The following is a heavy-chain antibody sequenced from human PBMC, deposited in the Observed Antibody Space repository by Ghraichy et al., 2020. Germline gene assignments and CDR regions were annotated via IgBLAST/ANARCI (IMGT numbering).Heavy chain of an antibody. Sequence: GGSLRLSCATSGFTFSNFDMHWVRQAPGKGLEWVAVVSFDGITKFYADSVKGRFTISRDNSKNTLYLQMNSLRTEDTAVYYCARGGSGGFFQYWGQGTLVTVSS. J-gene: IGHJ4*02. CDR1: GFTFSNFD. D-gene: IGHD1-26*01. CDR2: VSFDGITK. CDR3: ARGGSGGFFQY. V-gene: IGHV3-30-3*01.